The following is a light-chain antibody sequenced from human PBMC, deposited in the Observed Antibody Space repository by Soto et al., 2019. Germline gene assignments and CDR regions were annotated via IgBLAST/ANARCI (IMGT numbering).Light chain of an antibody. CDR2: AAS. CDR1: QGIRND. J-gene: IGKJ4*01. CDR3: QQYYSYPFT. Sequence: AIQMTQSPSSLSASVGYRVTITCRASQGIRNDLGWYQQKPGKAPKLLIYAASTLQSGVPSRFSGSGSGTDFTLTISCLQSEDFATYYCQQYYSYPFTFGGGTKVDIK. V-gene: IGKV1-6*01.